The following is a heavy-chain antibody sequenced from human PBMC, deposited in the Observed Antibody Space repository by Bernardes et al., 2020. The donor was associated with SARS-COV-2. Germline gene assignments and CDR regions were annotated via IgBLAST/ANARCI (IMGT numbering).Heavy chain of an antibody. Sequence: ASVKVSCKASGYTFTAAHIHWVRQAPGQGLEWMGWINPTSGGTNFAQNFQDRVTMTRDTSITTAYMELSRLTSDDTAMYYFAADILTTTPGDYWGQGALVTVSS. CDR1: GYTFTAAH. J-gene: IGHJ4*02. CDR3: AADILTTTPGDY. CDR2: INPTSGGT. D-gene: IGHD5-12*01. V-gene: IGHV1-2*02.